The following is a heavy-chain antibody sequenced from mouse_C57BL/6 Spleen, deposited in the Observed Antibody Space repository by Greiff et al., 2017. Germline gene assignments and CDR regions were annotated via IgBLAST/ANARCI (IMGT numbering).Heavy chain of an antibody. CDR2: ISDGGSYT. CDR3: ARDPYYAEPWFAY. J-gene: IGHJ3*01. D-gene: IGHD1-1*01. V-gene: IGHV5-4*01. Sequence: EVKLMESGGGLVKPGGSLKLSCAASGFTFSSYAMSWVRQTPEKRLEWVATISDGGSYTYYPDNVKGRFTISRDNAKNNLYLQMSHLKSEDTAMYYCARDPYYAEPWFAYWGQGTLVTVSA. CDR1: GFTFSSYA.